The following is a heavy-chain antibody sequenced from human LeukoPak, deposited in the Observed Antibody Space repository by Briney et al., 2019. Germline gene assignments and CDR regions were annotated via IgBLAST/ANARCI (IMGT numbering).Heavy chain of an antibody. CDR3: TSPIHYGDYDYFYGTDV. J-gene: IGHJ6*02. CDR1: GFTFSGSA. D-gene: IGHD4-17*01. CDR2: IRSKANNYAT. V-gene: IGHV3-73*01. Sequence: PGGSLKLSCAASGFTFSGSAIHWVRQASGKGLEWVGHIRSKANNYATAYAASVKGRFTISRDDPKNTAYLQMNSLKTDDTAVYYCTSPIHYGDYDYFYGTDVWGQGTTVTVSS.